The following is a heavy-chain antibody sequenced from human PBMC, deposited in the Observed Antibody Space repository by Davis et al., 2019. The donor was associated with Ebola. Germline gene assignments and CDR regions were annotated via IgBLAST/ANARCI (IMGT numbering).Heavy chain of an antibody. Sequence: PGKSLKISCAASGFTFDDYAMHWVRQAPGKGLEWVSGISWNSGTIGYADSVKGRFTISRENAKNSLYLQMNSLRAEDTALYYCAKDIAVSESLGLDYWGQGTLVTVSS. CDR1: GFTFDDYA. CDR3: AKDIAVSESLGLDY. J-gene: IGHJ4*02. D-gene: IGHD6-25*01. CDR2: ISWNSGTI. V-gene: IGHV3-9*01.